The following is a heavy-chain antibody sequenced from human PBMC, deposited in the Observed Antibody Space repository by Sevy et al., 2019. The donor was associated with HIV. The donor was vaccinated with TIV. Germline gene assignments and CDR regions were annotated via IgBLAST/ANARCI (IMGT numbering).Heavy chain of an antibody. Sequence: GGSLRRSCAASGFTFSSYAMSWVRQAPGKGLEWVSAISHSGDGTYYADSVKGRFTISRDNSKNTLYLERNSLRAEDTAVYYCAKGTLVVPTVIYYYYGMSVWGQGTTVTVSS. D-gene: IGHD2-2*02. V-gene: IGHV3-23*01. J-gene: IGHJ6*02. CDR3: AKGTLVVPTVIYYYYGMSV. CDR1: GFTFSSYA. CDR2: ISHSGDGT.